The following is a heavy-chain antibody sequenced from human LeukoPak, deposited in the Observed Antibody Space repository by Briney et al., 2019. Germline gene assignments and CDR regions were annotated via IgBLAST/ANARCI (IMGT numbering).Heavy chain of an antibody. D-gene: IGHD3-10*01. V-gene: IGHV3-48*03. Sequence: GGSLRLSCAASGFTFSSYEMNWVRQAPGKGLEWVSYISSSGSTIYYADSVKGRFTISRDNAKNSLYLQMNSLRAEDTAVYYCARDHYYYGSGSYDYWGQGTLVTVSS. J-gene: IGHJ4*02. CDR3: ARDHYYYGSGSYDY. CDR1: GFTFSSYE. CDR2: ISSSGSTI.